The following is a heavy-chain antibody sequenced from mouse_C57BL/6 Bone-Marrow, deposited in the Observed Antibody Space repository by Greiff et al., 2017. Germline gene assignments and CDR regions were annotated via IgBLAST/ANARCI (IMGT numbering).Heavy chain of an antibody. Sequence: QVHVKQSGAELARPGASVKLSCKASGYTFTSSGISWVKQRNGQGLGWSGEIYPRSGNNYYNEKFKGKDTLTADKSSSAAYMELLSLTSEASAVYVCARGEYGSSYPFAYWGQGTLVTVSA. CDR1: GYTFTSSG. V-gene: IGHV1-81*01. CDR2: IYPRSGNN. CDR3: ARGEYGSSYPFAY. D-gene: IGHD1-1*01. J-gene: IGHJ3*01.